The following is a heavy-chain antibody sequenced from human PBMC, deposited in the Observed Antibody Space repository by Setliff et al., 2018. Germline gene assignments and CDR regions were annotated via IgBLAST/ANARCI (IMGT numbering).Heavy chain of an antibody. D-gene: IGHD6-13*01. CDR2: IYHSGST. V-gene: IGHV4-38-2*01. Sequence: SETLSLTCAVSGGSISSGYYWGWIRQPPGKGLEWIGSIYHSGSTYYNPSLKSRATISVDTSKNQFSLKLSSVTAADTAVYYCARSTYGGAAAAYYFDYWGQGTLVTVSS. CDR3: ARSTYGGAAAAYYFDY. J-gene: IGHJ4*02. CDR1: GGSISSGYY.